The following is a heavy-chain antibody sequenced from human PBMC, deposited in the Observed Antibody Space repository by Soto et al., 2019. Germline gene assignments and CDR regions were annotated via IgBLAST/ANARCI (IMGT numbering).Heavy chain of an antibody. CDR3: ARQLDSSGYYWAI. CDR1: GYSFTNYW. CDR2: IFPGDSDT. J-gene: IGHJ3*02. Sequence: GESLKISCQGSGYSFTNYWIGWVRQKPGKGLEWMGTIFPGDSDTRYSPSFQGQVTISADKSISTAYLQWSSLKASDTAMYYCARQLDSSGYYWAIWGQGTMVTVSS. V-gene: IGHV5-51*01. D-gene: IGHD3-22*01.